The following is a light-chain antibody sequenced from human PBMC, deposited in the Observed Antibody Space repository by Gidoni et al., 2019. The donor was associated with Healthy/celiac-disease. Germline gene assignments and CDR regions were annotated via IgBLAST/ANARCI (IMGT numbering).Light chain of an antibody. CDR1: QSVSSSY. Sequence: EIVLTQSPGTLSLSPGERATLSCRASQSVSSSYLAWYQQKPSQAPRLLIYGASSRATGIPDRFSGSGSGTDFTLTISRLEPEDFAVYYCQQYGSSPVFGGXTKVEIK. CDR3: QQYGSSPV. V-gene: IGKV3-20*01. J-gene: IGKJ4*01. CDR2: GAS.